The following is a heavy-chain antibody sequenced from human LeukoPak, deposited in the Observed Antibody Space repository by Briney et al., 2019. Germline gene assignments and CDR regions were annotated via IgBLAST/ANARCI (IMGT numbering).Heavy chain of an antibody. V-gene: IGHV3-23*01. D-gene: IGHD6-19*01. CDR2: LTHIGGNT. Sequence: GGSLRLSCAASGFTFSSYAMSWVRQAPGKRLEWVSALTHIGGNTYYTESVRGRFTVSRDNSTNTLYLQMNSLRAEDTAIYYCAKKTGHSSGWYWDYWGLGTLVTVSS. CDR1: GFTFSSYA. J-gene: IGHJ4*02. CDR3: AKKTGHSSGWYWDY.